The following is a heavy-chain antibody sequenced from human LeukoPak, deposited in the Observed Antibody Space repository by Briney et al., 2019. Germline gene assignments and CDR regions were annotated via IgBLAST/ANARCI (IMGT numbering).Heavy chain of an antibody. CDR2: ISSSSSYI. CDR1: GFTFSSYN. D-gene: IGHD5-24*01. J-gene: IGHJ4*02. CDR3: ARGRDGSQSPIDY. Sequence: NPGGSLRLSCAASGFTFSSYNMNWVRQAPGTGLEWVSSISSSSSYIYYAGSLKGRFTISRDNAQNSLYLQMNSLRAEDTAVYYCARGRDGSQSPIDYWGQGTLVTVSS. V-gene: IGHV3-21*01.